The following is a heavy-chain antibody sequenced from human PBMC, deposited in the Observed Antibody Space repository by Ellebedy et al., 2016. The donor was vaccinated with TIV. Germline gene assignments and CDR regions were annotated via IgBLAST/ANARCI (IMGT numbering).Heavy chain of an antibody. Sequence: GESLKISCSASGFIFSTYAMHWVRQAPGKGLEWVAFISYDGATEHYADSVKGRFTISRGNSKNTLYLQMNSLGAEDTAVFYCSREPRFGEGAFDYWGQGTLVTVSS. V-gene: IGHV3-30-3*01. CDR2: ISYDGATE. CDR1: GFIFSTYA. D-gene: IGHD3-10*01. CDR3: SREPRFGEGAFDY. J-gene: IGHJ4*02.